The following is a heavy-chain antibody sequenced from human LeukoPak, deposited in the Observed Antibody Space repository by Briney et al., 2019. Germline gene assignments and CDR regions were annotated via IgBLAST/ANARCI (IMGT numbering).Heavy chain of an antibody. Sequence: PSETLSLTCAVYGGSFSGYYWSWIRQPPGKGLEWIGEINHSGSTNYNPSLKSRVTISVDTSKNQFSLKLSSVTAADTAVYYCARTPGSSWYHGFDYWGQGTLVTVSS. D-gene: IGHD6-13*01. CDR3: ARTPGSSWYHGFDY. CDR2: INHSGST. J-gene: IGHJ4*02. CDR1: GGSFSGYY. V-gene: IGHV4-34*01.